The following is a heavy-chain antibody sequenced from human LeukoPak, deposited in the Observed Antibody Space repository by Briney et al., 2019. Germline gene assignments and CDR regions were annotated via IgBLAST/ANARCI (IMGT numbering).Heavy chain of an antibody. J-gene: IGHJ6*03. CDR2: FDPEDGET. V-gene: IGHV1-24*01. D-gene: IGHD3-3*01. CDR1: GYTLTELS. CDR3: ATGDFGVVGPYYYYMDV. Sequence: ASVKVSCKVSGYTLTELSMHWVRQAPGKGLEWMGGFDPEDGETIYAQKFQGRVTMTEDTSTDTAYMELSSLRSEDTAVYYCATGDFGVVGPYYYYMDVWGKGTTVTVSS.